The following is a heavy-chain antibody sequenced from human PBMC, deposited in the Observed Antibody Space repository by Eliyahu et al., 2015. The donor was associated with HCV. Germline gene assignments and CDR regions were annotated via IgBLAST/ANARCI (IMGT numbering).Heavy chain of an antibody. J-gene: IGHJ3*02. CDR3: ARGTNYYDSRGAFDI. CDR2: ISYDGSNK. D-gene: IGHD3-22*01. V-gene: IGHV3-30-3*01. Sequence: VRQAPGKGLEWVAVISYDGSNKYYADSVKGRFTISRDNSKNTLYLQMNSLRAEDTAVYYCARGTNYYDSRGAFDIWGQGTMVTVFS.